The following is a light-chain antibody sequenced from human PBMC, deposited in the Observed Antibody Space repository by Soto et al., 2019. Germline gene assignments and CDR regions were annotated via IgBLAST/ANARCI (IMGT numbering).Light chain of an antibody. CDR2: GAS. CDR1: QSVGTSY. J-gene: IGKJ2*01. V-gene: IGKV3-20*01. CDR3: QQYGSSPPYT. Sequence: EIVLTQSPGTLSLSPGERVTLSCRASQSVGTSYLAWYQQRPGQAPRLLLYGASSRATGIPDRFSGSGSGTDFTLTINRLEPEEFAVYYCQQYGSSPPYTFGQGTKLEIK.